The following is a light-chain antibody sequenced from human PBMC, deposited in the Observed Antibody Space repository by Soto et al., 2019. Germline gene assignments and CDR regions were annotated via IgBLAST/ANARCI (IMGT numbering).Light chain of an antibody. CDR1: SSDVGASNY. CDR2: GVT. V-gene: IGLV2-14*01. J-gene: IGLJ2*01. CDR3: SSYTTRSTLI. Sequence: QSALTQPASVSGSPGQSITISCTGTSSDVGASNYVSWYQQYPGKAPTLLIFGVTNRPSGVSNRFSGSKSGYTASLTISGLHSEDEADYYCSSYTTRSTLIFGGGTKLTVL.